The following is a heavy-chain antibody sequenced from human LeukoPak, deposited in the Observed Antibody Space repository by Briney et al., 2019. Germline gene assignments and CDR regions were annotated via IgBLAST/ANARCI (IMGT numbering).Heavy chain of an antibody. CDR2: FDPEDRET. CDR3: ATMSRDYGEYGPGVYY. V-gene: IGHV1-24*01. J-gene: IGHJ4*02. CDR1: GYTLTELS. D-gene: IGHD4-17*01. Sequence: ASVKLSCKVSGYTLTELSMHWVRQSPGNGLEWMGGFDPEDRETIYAQKFQGRVTMTEDTSTDAAYMELSSLRAEDTAVYYWATMSRDYGEYGPGVYYWGQGALGTVSS.